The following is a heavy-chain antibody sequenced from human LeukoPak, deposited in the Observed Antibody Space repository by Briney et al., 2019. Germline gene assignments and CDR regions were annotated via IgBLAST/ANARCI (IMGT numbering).Heavy chain of an antibody. D-gene: IGHD3-22*01. V-gene: IGHV4-59*01. CDR1: GGSISSYY. Sequence: SETLSLTCTVSGGSISSYYWSWIRRPPGKGLEWIGYIYYTGSTQYNSSLKSRGTISVDTSKNQFSLKLISVTAADTAVYYCARENPSGYYNRPIDYWGQGTLVTVSS. CDR3: ARENPSGYYNRPIDY. J-gene: IGHJ4*02. CDR2: IYYTGST.